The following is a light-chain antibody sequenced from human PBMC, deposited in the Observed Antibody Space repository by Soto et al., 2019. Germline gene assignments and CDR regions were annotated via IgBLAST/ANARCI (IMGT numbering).Light chain of an antibody. V-gene: IGKV1-5*01. J-gene: IGKJ3*01. CDR1: QDIGDS. Sequence: DIQMTQSPSTLSASIGERVTFTCRASQDIGDSLAWYQQKARKATKLLIYEASTLEAGVPSRFSGSGSGTDFTLTISSLQPDEFATYYCQQYNSYSSFGPGTTVEVK. CDR3: QQYNSYSS. CDR2: EAS.